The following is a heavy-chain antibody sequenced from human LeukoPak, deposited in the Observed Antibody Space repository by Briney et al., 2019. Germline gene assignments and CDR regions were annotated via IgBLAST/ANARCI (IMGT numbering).Heavy chain of an antibody. D-gene: IGHD4-23*01. CDR3: ARVYYGGNLGLAFDI. Sequence: GGSLRLSCAASGFTFSSYAMHWVRQAPGKGLEYVSAISSNGGSTYYANSVKGRFTISRDNSKNTLYLQMGSLRAEDMAVYYCARVYYGGNLGLAFDIWGQGTMVTVSS. CDR1: GFTFSSYA. J-gene: IGHJ3*02. CDR2: ISSNGGST. V-gene: IGHV3-64*01.